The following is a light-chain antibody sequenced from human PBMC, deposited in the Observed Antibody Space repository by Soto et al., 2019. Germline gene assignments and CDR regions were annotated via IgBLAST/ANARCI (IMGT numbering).Light chain of an antibody. Sequence: DIQMTQTQSSLSASVGDRVTITCRASQSISSWLAWYQQKPGKAPKLLIYDASSLESGVPSRFSGSGSGTEFTLTISSLQPDDFATYYCQQYNSYSWTFGQGTKVDVK. CDR1: QSISSW. CDR2: DAS. J-gene: IGKJ1*01. CDR3: QQYNSYSWT. V-gene: IGKV1-5*01.